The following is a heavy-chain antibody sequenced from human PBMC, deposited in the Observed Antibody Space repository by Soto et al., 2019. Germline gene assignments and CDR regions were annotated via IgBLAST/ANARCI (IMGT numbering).Heavy chain of an antibody. CDR1: GFSFINYA. Sequence: GGSLRLSCTASGFSFINYAMSLVRQAPGKGLEWVSGITGSGDNTYYAESVKGRFTISRDNPKNTLFLQMNSLRAEDTALYYCAQEEAASFDYSGQGTLVTLFS. V-gene: IGHV3-23*01. D-gene: IGHD2-15*01. CDR2: ITGSGDNT. J-gene: IGHJ4*02. CDR3: AQEEAASFDY.